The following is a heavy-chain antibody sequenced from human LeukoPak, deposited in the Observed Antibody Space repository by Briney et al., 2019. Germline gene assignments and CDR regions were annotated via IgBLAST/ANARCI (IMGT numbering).Heavy chain of an antibody. J-gene: IGHJ6*02. D-gene: IGHD4-11*01. CDR2: INHSGST. CDR1: GGSFSDYY. Sequence: SETLSLTCAVYGGSFSDYYWSWIRQPPGKGLEWIGEINHSGSTNYNPSLKGRVTISVDTSKNQFSLKLSSVTAADAAVYYCARIRTTVTTFVRYHYGMDVWGQGTTVTVSS. CDR3: ARIRTTVTTFVRYHYGMDV. V-gene: IGHV4-34*01.